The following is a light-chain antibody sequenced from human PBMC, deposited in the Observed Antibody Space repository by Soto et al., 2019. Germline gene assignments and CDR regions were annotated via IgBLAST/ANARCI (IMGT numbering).Light chain of an antibody. CDR2: AAS. J-gene: IGKJ1*01. V-gene: IGKV1-39*01. Sequence: DIQMTQSPSSLSASVGDRVTITCRASQSISSYLHWYQQKPGKAPNLLIYAASSLESGVPSRFSGNGSGTDFTLTISSLQPEDFATYYCQQTYSFPRTFGQGTKVEIK. CDR3: QQTYSFPRT. CDR1: QSISSY.